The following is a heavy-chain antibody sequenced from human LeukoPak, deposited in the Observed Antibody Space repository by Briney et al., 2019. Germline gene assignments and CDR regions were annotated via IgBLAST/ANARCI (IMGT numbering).Heavy chain of an antibody. Sequence: PGGSLRLSCTASGFTFSSYAMSWVRQAPGKGLEWVSAISGSGGSTYYADSVKGRFTIFRDNSKNTLYLQMNSLRAEDTAVYYCAKAPLRAGYWYFDLWGRGTLVTVSS. D-gene: IGHD1-14*01. CDR1: GFTFSSYA. V-gene: IGHV3-23*01. CDR2: ISGSGGST. J-gene: IGHJ2*01. CDR3: AKAPLRAGYWYFDL.